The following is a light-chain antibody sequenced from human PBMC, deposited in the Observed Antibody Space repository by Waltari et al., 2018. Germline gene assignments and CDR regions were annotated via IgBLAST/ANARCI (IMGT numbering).Light chain of an antibody. CDR1: QSISNY. Sequence: DIQMTQSPSTLSASVGDTITISCRASQSISNYLAWYQQKPGKAPKLLIYNASSSGSGVPSRVSGSGSATEFTLTISSLQPDDFATDDCQQYNTYSSSGQGTKLEIK. J-gene: IGKJ2*03. V-gene: IGKV1-5*03. CDR2: NAS. CDR3: QQYNTYSS.